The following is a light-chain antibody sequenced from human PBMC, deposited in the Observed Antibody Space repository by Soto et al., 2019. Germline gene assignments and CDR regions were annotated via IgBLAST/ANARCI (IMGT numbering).Light chain of an antibody. J-gene: IGKJ3*01. CDR1: QSVSSY. Sequence: EIVFTQSPATLSLSPGERATLSCRASQSVSSYLAWYQQKPGQAPRLLIYDASNRATGIPARFSGSGSGTDFTLTISSLEPEDFAVYYCQQRSNWPLGGFTFSPGTKVDIK. CDR2: DAS. CDR3: QQRSNWPLGGFT. V-gene: IGKV3-11*01.